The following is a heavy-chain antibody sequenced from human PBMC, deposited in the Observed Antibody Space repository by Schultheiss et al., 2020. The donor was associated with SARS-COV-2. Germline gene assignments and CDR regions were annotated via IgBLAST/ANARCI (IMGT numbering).Heavy chain of an antibody. J-gene: IGHJ3*02. CDR3: AIKYGDYLTRGAFDI. D-gene: IGHD4-17*01. Sequence: GGSLRLSCAASGFTFSSYAMSWVRQAPGKGLEWVAVISYDGSNKYYADSVKGRFTISRDNSKNTLYLQMNSLRAEDTAVYYCAIKYGDYLTRGAFDIWGQGTMVTVSS. CDR2: ISYDGSNK. CDR1: GFTFSSYA. V-gene: IGHV3-30*01.